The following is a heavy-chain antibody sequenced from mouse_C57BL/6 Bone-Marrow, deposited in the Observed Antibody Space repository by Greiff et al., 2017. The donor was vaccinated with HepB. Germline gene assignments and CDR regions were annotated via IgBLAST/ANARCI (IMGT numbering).Heavy chain of an antibody. CDR1: GFNIKDDY. V-gene: IGHV14-4*01. D-gene: IGHD2-3*01. Sequence: VQLQQSGAELVRPGASVKLSCTASGFNIKDDYMHWVKQRPEPGLEWIGWIDPENGDTEYASKFQGKATITADTSSNTAYLQLSSLTSEDTAVYYCTTPIYDGYYGVFYAMDYWGQGTSVTVSS. J-gene: IGHJ4*01. CDR3: TTPIYDGYYGVFYAMDY. CDR2: IDPENGDT.